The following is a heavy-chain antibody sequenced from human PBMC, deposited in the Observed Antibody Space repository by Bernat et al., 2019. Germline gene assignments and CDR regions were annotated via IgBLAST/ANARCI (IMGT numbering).Heavy chain of an antibody. CDR1: GFTFSSYG. CDR3: AKHRIAVAGKRLGYFDY. D-gene: IGHD6-19*01. CDR2: ISYDGSNK. V-gene: IGHV3-30*18. J-gene: IGHJ4*02. Sequence: QVQLVESGGGVVQPGRSLRLSCAASGFTFSSYGMHWVRQAPGKGLEWVAVISYDGSNKYYADSVKGRFTISRDNSKNTLYLQMNSLRAEDTAVYYCAKHRIAVAGKRLGYFDYWGQGTLVTVSS.